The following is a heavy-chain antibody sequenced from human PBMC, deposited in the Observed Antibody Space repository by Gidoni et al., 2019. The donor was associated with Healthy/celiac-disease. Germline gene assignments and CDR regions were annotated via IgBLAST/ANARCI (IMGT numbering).Heavy chain of an antibody. CDR1: GYSISSGYY. V-gene: IGHV4-38-2*02. CDR2: IYHSGST. D-gene: IGHD3-3*01. Sequence: QVQLQESGPGLVKPSETLYLTCAVSGYSISSGYYWGWIRQPPGKGLEWIGSIYHSGSTYYNPSLKSRVTISVDTSKNQFSLKLSSVTAADTSVYYCARETYYDFWSGYPPDGMDVWGQGTTVTFSS. J-gene: IGHJ6*02. CDR3: ARETYYDFWSGYPPDGMDV.